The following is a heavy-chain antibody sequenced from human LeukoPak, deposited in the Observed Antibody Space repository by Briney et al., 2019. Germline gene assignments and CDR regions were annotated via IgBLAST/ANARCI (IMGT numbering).Heavy chain of an antibody. D-gene: IGHD3-22*01. J-gene: IGHJ3*02. CDR2: IYYSGST. Sequence: PSETLPLTCTVSGGSISSYYWSWIRQPPGKGLEWIGYIYYSGSTNYNPSLKSRVTISVDTSKNQFSLKLSSVTAADTAVYYCAGLSSGYYHDAFDIWGQGTMVTVSS. V-gene: IGHV4-59*01. CDR1: GGSISSYY. CDR3: AGLSSGYYHDAFDI.